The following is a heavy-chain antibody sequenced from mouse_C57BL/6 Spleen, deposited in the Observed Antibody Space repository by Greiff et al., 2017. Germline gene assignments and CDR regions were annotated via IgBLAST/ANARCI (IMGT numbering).Heavy chain of an antibody. J-gene: IGHJ2*01. V-gene: IGHV1-15*01. CDR3: TRGITTVVAGFDD. D-gene: IGHD1-1*01. CDR2: IDPETGGT. Sequence: VQLQESGAELVRPGASVTLSCKASGYTFTDYEMHWVKQTPVHGLEWIGAIDPETGGTAYNQKFKGKAILTADKSSSTAYMELRSLTSEDSAVYYCTRGITTVVAGFDDWGQGTTLTVSS. CDR1: GYTFTDYE.